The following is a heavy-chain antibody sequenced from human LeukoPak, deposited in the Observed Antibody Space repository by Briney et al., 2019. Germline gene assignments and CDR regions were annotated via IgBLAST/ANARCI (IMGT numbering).Heavy chain of an antibody. Sequence: SETLSLTCTVSGASISSYYWSWIRQPPGKGLEWIAFISNSVSTNYNPSLKGRVTISLDTSRKPLSLRLRSVIAADSAVYYCVATERWLQWDYWGQGTLVTVSS. CDR2: ISNSVST. D-gene: IGHD5-24*01. CDR3: VATERWLQWDY. J-gene: IGHJ4*02. V-gene: IGHV4-4*08. CDR1: GASISSYY.